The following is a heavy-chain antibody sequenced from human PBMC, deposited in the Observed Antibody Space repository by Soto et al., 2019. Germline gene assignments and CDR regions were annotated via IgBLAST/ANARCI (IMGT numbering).Heavy chain of an antibody. CDR1: GASFTCCS. V-gene: IGHV4-4*07. J-gene: IGHJ4*02. Sequence: QVQLQESGPGLVKPSETLSLTCTVSGASFTCCSWCWIRQPDGKGLEWIGRFYSTESSIYNPTLTSLVTVQVDTSKNELSMKVVSVTAEDTVVCYGARDAGTAGDIWGQASLVTVCS. CDR2: FYSTESS. D-gene: IGHD2-21*02. CDR3: ARDAGTAGDI.